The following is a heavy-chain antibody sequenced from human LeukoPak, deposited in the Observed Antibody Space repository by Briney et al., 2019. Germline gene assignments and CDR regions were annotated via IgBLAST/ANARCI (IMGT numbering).Heavy chain of an antibody. CDR3: AREIGGDTMSYFDY. CDR2: INADNGNT. V-gene: IGHV1-3*01. J-gene: IGHJ4*02. Sequence: ASVKVSCKASGYTFNSHPMHWVRQAPGQRLEWMGWINADNGNTRYSQKLQGRVTITRDTSANTAYMELSSLRSEDTAVYYCAREIGGDTMSYFDYWGQGTLVTVSS. CDR1: GYTFNSHP. D-gene: IGHD1-26*01.